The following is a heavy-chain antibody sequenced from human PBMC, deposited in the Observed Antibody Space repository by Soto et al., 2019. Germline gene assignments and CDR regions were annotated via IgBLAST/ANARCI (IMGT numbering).Heavy chain of an antibody. CDR1: GFTFRDAS. J-gene: IGHJ5*02. Sequence: EVQLVESGGGLVKPGESLRLSCAASGFTFRDASMSWVRQTPGKGLEWVGRIKGRIGGGAIDYAAPVKGRFTISRDDSKNTVFLQMNSLTSDDTAFYYCATDTGNRPFCGSDCYFRAWGQGTLVTVFS. CDR3: ATDTGNRPFCGSDCYFRA. V-gene: IGHV3-15*01. CDR2: IKGRIGGGAI. D-gene: IGHD2-21*02.